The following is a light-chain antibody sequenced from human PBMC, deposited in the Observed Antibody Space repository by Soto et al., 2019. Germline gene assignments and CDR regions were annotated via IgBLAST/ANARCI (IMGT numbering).Light chain of an antibody. CDR1: QSVVYSSNNKNY. J-gene: IGKJ5*01. Sequence: DIVMTQSPDSLAVSLGERATINCKSSQSVVYSSNNKNYLAWYQQKPGQPPKLLIYWASTRQSGVPDRFSGSGSGTDFALTVNNLQAEDVAVYYCQQYYGMPPITFGQGTRLEIK. V-gene: IGKV4-1*01. CDR2: WAS. CDR3: QQYYGMPPIT.